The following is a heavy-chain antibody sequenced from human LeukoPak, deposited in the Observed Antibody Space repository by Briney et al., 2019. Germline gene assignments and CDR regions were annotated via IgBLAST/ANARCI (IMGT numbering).Heavy chain of an antibody. CDR3: ARVLSIAARPSHYYYMDV. CDR2: IYTSGST. Sequence: PSQTLSLTCTVSGGSISSGSYYWSWIRRPAGKGLEWIGRIYTSGSTNYNPSLKSRVTISVDTSKNQFSLKLSSVTAADTAVYYCARVLSIAARPSHYYYMDVWGKGTTVTVSS. CDR1: GGSISSGSYY. D-gene: IGHD6-6*01. J-gene: IGHJ6*03. V-gene: IGHV4-61*02.